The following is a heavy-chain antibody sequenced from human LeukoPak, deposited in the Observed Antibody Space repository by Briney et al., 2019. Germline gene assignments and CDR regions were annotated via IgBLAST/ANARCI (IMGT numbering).Heavy chain of an antibody. CDR2: IYYSGST. J-gene: IGHJ4*02. CDR1: GGSISSYY. V-gene: IGHV4-59*01. CDR3: ARVTSGYENFDY. D-gene: IGHD5-12*01. Sequence: SETLCLTCTVSGGSISSYYWSWIRQPPGKGLEWIGYIYYSGSTNYNPSLKRRVTISVLTSKNQFSLKLSSVTAADTAVYYCARVTSGYENFDYWGQGTLVTVSS.